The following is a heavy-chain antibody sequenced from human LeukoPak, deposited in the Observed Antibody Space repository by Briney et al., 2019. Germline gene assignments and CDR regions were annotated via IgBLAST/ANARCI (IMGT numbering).Heavy chain of an antibody. D-gene: IGHD6-19*01. CDR1: GFTFSSYA. CDR3: AREGYSSGAFDY. V-gene: IGHV3-30-3*01. CDR2: ISYDGSNK. Sequence: GGSLRLSCAASGFTFSSYAMHWVRQAPGQGLERVAVISYDGSNKYYADSVKGRFTISRDNSKNTLYLQMNSLRAEDTAVYYCAREGYSSGAFDYWGQGTLVTVSS. J-gene: IGHJ4*02.